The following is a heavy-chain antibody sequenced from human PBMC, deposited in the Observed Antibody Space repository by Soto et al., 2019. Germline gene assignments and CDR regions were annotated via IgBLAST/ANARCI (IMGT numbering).Heavy chain of an antibody. Sequence: QVQLQQWGAGLLKPSETLSLTCAVYGKSLSGYYWSWIRQPPGTALEWIGEINHSGNTNYNPSLKSRVTISVDTSKNQLFLNLSSVTAADTAMYYCARHHVRGRTIAGAAEFWGQGTLVTVSS. J-gene: IGHJ4*02. CDR2: INHSGNT. CDR3: ARHHVRGRTIAGAAEF. V-gene: IGHV4-34*01. D-gene: IGHD1-26*01. CDR1: GKSLSGYY.